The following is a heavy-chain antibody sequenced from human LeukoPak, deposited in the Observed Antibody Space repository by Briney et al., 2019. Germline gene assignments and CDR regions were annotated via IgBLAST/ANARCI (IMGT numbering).Heavy chain of an antibody. D-gene: IGHD4-11*01. Sequence: PSETLSLTCTVSGGSISSSSYYWGWIRQPPGKGLEWIGYIYYSGSTYYNPSLKSRVTISVDTSKNQFSLKLSSVTAADTAVYYCASLQNGGYSNYAIGYWGQGTLVTVSS. CDR2: IYYSGST. CDR3: ASLQNGGYSNYAIGY. J-gene: IGHJ4*02. V-gene: IGHV4-30-4*08. CDR1: GGSISSSSYY.